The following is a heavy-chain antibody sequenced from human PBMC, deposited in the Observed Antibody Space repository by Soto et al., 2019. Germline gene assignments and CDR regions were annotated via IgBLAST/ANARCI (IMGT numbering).Heavy chain of an antibody. J-gene: IGHJ5*02. D-gene: IGHD3-3*02. V-gene: IGHV4-4*07. Sequence: SETLSLTCSVTGGSINNDYWSWVRQSAGKGLECIGRVFTTGTTDYNPSLKGRVTISVDTSTNQFALSLRSVTASDTSIYYGARDFNSIFDDFADMRWNFDPGGQGTLVTVSS. CDR2: VFTTGTT. CDR3: ARDFNSIFDDFADMRWNFDP. CDR1: GGSINNDY.